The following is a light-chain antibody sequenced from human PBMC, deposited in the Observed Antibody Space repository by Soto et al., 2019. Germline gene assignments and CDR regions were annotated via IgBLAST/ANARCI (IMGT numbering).Light chain of an antibody. CDR1: SSDVGGYNY. CDR2: EVS. J-gene: IGLJ2*01. V-gene: IGLV2-14*01. Sequence: QSALTQPASVSGSPGQSITICCTGTSSDVGGYNYVSWYQQHPGKAPKLMIYEVSNRPSGVSNRFSGSKSGNTASLTISGFQAEDEADYYCSSYTSSSTLDVVFGEGTQLTVL. CDR3: SSYTSSSTLDVV.